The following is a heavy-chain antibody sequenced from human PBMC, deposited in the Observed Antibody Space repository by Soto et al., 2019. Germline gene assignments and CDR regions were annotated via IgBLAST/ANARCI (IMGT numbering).Heavy chain of an antibody. CDR2: ISGSGGST. V-gene: IGHV3-23*01. J-gene: IGHJ6*04. Sequence: GGSLRLSCAASGFTFSSYAMSWVRQAPGKGLEWVSAISGSGGSTYYADSVKGRFTISRDNSKNTLYLQMNSLRAVDTAVYYCELHQFGELSDSWGKGTTVTVSS. CDR1: GFTFSSYA. D-gene: IGHD3-10*01. CDR3: ELHQFGELSDS.